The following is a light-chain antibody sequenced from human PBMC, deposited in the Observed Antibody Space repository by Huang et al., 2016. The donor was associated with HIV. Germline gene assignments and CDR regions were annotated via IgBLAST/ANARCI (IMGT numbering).Light chain of an antibody. Sequence: DIQMTQSPSSLSASPGVRVTLSCRANQDIGNFLAWYQHKPAGVPRLLIYGASTLQSGVPSRFSVRGSGTDFTLTITSFQPDDVATYYCQRYDSAPRAFGQGTKVEI. CDR2: GAS. V-gene: IGKV1-27*01. CDR3: QRYDSAPRA. CDR1: QDIGNF. J-gene: IGKJ1*01.